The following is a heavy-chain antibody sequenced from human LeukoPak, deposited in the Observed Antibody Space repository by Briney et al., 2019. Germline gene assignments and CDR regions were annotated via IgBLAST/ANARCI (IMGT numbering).Heavy chain of an antibody. Sequence: ASVTVSCKASGYTFTSYYIHWVRQAPGQGLEWMGIINPSDLSTTYAQKFQGRVTMTRDTSTTTVYMELSSLRSEDTAVYYCARGTLYYGSGIYPHPGNYYFDYWGQGTLVTVSS. CDR1: GYTFTSYY. V-gene: IGHV1-46*01. CDR3: ARGTLYYGSGIYPHPGNYYFDY. D-gene: IGHD3-10*01. CDR2: INPSDLST. J-gene: IGHJ4*02.